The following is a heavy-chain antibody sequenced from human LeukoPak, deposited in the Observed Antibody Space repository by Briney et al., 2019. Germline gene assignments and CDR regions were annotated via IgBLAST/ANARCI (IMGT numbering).Heavy chain of an antibody. CDR2: IYTSGST. V-gene: IGHV4-4*07. J-gene: IGHJ4*02. D-gene: IGHD6-13*01. CDR3: AIPTRSIAAAGSFDY. CDR1: GGSISSYY. Sequence: SETLSLTCTVSGGSISSYYWSWIRQPAGKGLEWIGRIYTSGSTNYNPSLKSRVTMSVDTSKNQFSLKLSSVTAADTAVYYCAIPTRSIAAAGSFDYWGQGTLVTVSS.